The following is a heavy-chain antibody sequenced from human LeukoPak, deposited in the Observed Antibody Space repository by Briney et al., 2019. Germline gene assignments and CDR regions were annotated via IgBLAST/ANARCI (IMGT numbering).Heavy chain of an antibody. Sequence: SETLSLTCAVYGGSFSGYYWSWIRQPPGKGLEWIGEINHSGSTNYNPSLKSRVTISVDTSKNQFSLKLSSVTAADTAVYYCARSGGAWRITGTTKWFDPWGQGTLVTVS. V-gene: IGHV4-34*01. D-gene: IGHD1-20*01. CDR1: GGSFSGYY. J-gene: IGHJ5*02. CDR2: INHSGST. CDR3: ARSGGAWRITGTTKWFDP.